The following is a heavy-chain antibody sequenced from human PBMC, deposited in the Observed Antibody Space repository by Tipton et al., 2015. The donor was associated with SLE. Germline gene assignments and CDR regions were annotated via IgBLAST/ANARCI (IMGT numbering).Heavy chain of an antibody. CDR3: AKGGSSWSLDS. V-gene: IGHV3-30*02. CDR1: GFTFSNYG. J-gene: IGHJ4*02. D-gene: IGHD6-13*01. CDR2: IRFDGSNE. Sequence: SLRLSCAASGFTFSNYGIHWVRQAPGKGLEWVAFIRFDGSNEDHADSVKGRFIVSRDNSKNTLYLQMNSLKVEDTAAYYCAKGGSSWSLDSWGQGTLVTVSS.